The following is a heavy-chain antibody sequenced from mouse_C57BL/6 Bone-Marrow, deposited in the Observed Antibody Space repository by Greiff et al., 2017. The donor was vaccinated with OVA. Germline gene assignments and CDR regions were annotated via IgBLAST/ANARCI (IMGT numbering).Heavy chain of an antibody. V-gene: IGHV1-67*01. J-gene: IGHJ1*03. D-gene: IGHD1-1*01. Sequence: QVHVKQSGPELVRPGVSVKISCKGSGYTFTDYAMHWVKQSHAKSLEWIGVISTYYGDASYNQKFKDKATMTVDKSSSTTYMELARLTSEDSAVYYWAKKPYYYDSSYYGNTYFDVWGTGTTVTVSS. CDR3: AKKPYYYDSSYYGNTYFDV. CDR1: GYTFTDYA. CDR2: ISTYYGDA.